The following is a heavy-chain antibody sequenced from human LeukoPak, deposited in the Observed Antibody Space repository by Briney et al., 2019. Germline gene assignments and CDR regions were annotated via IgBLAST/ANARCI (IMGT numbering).Heavy chain of an antibody. CDR1: GYRLTNNW. V-gene: IGHV5-51*01. J-gene: IGHJ4*02. CDR3: ARQFTEWDS. CDR2: IYPGDSDT. Sequence: GESLKISCNISGYRLTNNWLGWMRQVPGKGLEWMGLIYPGDSDTRYSPSFQGQVTFSVDMSISTAYLQWSGLKTSDTAMYYCARQFTEWDSWGQGTLVTVSS. D-gene: IGHD1-14*01.